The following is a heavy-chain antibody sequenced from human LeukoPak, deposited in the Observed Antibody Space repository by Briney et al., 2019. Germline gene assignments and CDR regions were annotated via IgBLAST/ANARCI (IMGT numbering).Heavy chain of an antibody. D-gene: IGHD3-22*01. J-gene: IGHJ4*02. CDR1: GFTFSSYA. Sequence: GGSLRLSCAASGFTFSSYAMSWVRQAPGKGLEWVSAISGSGGSTYYADSVKGRFTISRDNSKNTLYLQMNSLRAEDTAVYYCAKLGERAYYHDSSGYYSFDYWGQGTLVTVSS. CDR3: AKLGERAYYHDSSGYYSFDY. V-gene: IGHV3-23*01. CDR2: ISGSGGST.